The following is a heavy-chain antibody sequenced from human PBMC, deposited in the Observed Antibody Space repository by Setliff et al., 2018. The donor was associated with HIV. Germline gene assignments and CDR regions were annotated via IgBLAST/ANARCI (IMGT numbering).Heavy chain of an antibody. CDR2: IYFSGST. J-gene: IGHJ3*02. CDR1: GGSISSHY. Sequence: SETLSLTCTVSGGSISSHYWGWIRQPPGKGLEWIGSIYFSGSTYYNPSLKSRVTISVDTSKNQFSLKLSSVTAADTAVYYCARPRYTYGTPPAFDIWGRGTVVTVSS. CDR3: ARPRYTYGTPPAFDI. D-gene: IGHD5-18*01. V-gene: IGHV4-39*01.